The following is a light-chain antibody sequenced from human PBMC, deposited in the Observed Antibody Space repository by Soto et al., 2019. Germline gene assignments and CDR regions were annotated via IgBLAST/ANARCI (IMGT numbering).Light chain of an antibody. CDR2: AAS. J-gene: IGKJ1*01. CDR3: LQDYNYPRT. V-gene: IGKV1-6*01. CDR1: QGIRND. Sequence: AIQMTQSPSSLSASVGDRVTITCRASQGIRNDLGCYQQKPVKAPKLLIYAASSLQSGVPSRFSGSGSGTDFTLTISSLQPEDFATYYCLQDYNYPRTFGQGTKVEIK.